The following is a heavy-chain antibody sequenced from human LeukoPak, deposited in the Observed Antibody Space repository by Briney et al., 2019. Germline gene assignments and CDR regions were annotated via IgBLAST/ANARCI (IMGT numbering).Heavy chain of an antibody. V-gene: IGHV4-31*03. D-gene: IGHD6-19*01. J-gene: IGHJ6*04. CDR2: IYYSGST. Sequence: PSETLSLTCTVSGGPISRGGYYWGWIRQHPGKGLEWIGYIYYSGSTYYNPSLKSRVTISVDTSKNQFSLKLSSVTAADTAVYYCAREEYSSGFLYGMDVWGKGTTVTVSS. CDR3: AREEYSSGFLYGMDV. CDR1: GGPISRGGYY.